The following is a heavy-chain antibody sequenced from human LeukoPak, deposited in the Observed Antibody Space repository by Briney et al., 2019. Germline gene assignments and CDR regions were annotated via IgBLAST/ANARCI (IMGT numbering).Heavy chain of an antibody. V-gene: IGHV1-2*02. CDR1: GYTFTGYY. D-gene: IGHD6-19*01. J-gene: IGHJ4*02. CDR3: ARPLYSSGTTEDDY. CDR2: INPNSGGT. Sequence: ASMKVSCNTSGYTFTGYYMHWVRQAPGQGLEWMGWINPNSGGTNYAQKFQGRVTMTRDTSISTAYMELSRLRSDDTAVYYCARPLYSSGTTEDDYWGQGTLVTVSS.